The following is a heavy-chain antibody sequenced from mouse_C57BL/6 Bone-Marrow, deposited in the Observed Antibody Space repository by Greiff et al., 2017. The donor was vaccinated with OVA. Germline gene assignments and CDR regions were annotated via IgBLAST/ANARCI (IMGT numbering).Heavy chain of an antibody. Sequence: QVQLQQSGAELVKPGASVTMSCKASGYTFTTYPIEWMKQNHGKSLEWIGNFHPYNDDTKYNEKFKGKATLTVEKSSSTVYLKLSRLTADDAAVYYCATYGYGGFAYWGQGTLVTVSA. V-gene: IGHV1-47*01. D-gene: IGHD2-2*01. CDR1: GYTFTTYP. J-gene: IGHJ3*01. CDR3: ATYGYGGFAY. CDR2: FHPYNDDT.